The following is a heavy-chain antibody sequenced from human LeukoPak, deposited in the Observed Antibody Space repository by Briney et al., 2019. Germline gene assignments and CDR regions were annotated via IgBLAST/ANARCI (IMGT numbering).Heavy chain of an antibody. J-gene: IGHJ5*02. Sequence: SETLSLTCTVSGGSTSSYYWSWIRQPPGMGLEWIGYIYYSGSPNYNPSLKSRVTISVDTSKNQFSLKLISVTAADTAVYYCARSPSTVTNWFDPWGQGTLVTVSS. D-gene: IGHD4-17*01. CDR2: IYYSGSP. V-gene: IGHV4-59*01. CDR3: ARSPSTVTNWFDP. CDR1: GGSTSSYY.